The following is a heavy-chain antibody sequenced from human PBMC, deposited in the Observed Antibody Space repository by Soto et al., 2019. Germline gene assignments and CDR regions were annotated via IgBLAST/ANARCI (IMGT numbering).Heavy chain of an antibody. CDR3: ARSEATGLDY. J-gene: IGHJ4*02. Sequence: QVQLQESGPGLVKPSGTLSLTCTVSGGSMTSSNWWNWVRQSPGKGLEWIGEAHHSGRTNYNPSLKSPVTISVEKSKTHFSLKLSSVTAADTAVYYCARSEATGLDYWGQGTLVTVSS. D-gene: IGHD1-26*01. CDR1: GGSMTSSNW. V-gene: IGHV4-4*02. CDR2: AHHSGRT.